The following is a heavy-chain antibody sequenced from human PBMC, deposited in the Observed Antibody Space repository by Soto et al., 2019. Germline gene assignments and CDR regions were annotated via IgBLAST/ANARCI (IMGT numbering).Heavy chain of an antibody. CDR2: ISYDGSNK. J-gene: IGHJ4*02. CDR1: GFTFSSYG. D-gene: IGHD6-19*01. V-gene: IGHV3-30*18. CDR3: AKDESSSGWYGFVDY. Sequence: GGSLRLSCAASGFTFSSYGMHWVRQAPGKGLEWVAVISYDGSNKYYADSVKGRFTISRDNSQNTLYLQMNSLRAEDTAVYYCAKDESSSGWYGFVDYWGQGTLVTVSS.